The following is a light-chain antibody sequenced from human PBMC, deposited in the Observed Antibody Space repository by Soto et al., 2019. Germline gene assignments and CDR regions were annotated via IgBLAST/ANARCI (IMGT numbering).Light chain of an antibody. CDR3: HQSYNAPALT. Sequence: DIQMTQSPSSLSASVGDRVTITCRASQSISNYLNWYQQNPGKAPKLLIYAASSLQSGVPSRFSGSGSGTDFTLTISSLQPEDFATYNCHQSYNAPALTFGGGTKVEIK. J-gene: IGKJ4*01. V-gene: IGKV1-39*01. CDR2: AAS. CDR1: QSISNY.